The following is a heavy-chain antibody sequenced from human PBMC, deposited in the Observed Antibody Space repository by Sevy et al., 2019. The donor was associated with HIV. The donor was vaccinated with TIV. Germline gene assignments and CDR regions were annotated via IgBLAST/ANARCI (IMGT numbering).Heavy chain of an antibody. D-gene: IGHD4-4*01. CDR3: ARDRDYMLDV. CDR1: GYTFTTNG. J-gene: IGHJ6*02. V-gene: IGHV1-18*01. CDR2: ISAYYGNT. Sequence: ASVKVSCKGSGYTFTTNGISWVRQAPGQGLEWMGWISAYYGNTNYAQKLQGRVTLSTDTSTATAYMELRSLRSDDTAVYYCARDRDYMLDVWGQGTAVTVSS.